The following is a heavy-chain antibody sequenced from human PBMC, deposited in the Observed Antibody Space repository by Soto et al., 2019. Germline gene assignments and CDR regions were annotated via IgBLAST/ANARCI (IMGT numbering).Heavy chain of an antibody. Sequence: PGGSLRLSCAASGFTFSSYGMHWVRQAPGRGLEWVASISSRSTNIDYADSVKGRFTISRDNAKNLVSLQMSSLRGEDTALYYCAKFTEPGYSSIWYYFEYWGQGTPVTVSS. D-gene: IGHD6-19*01. CDR2: ISSRSTNI. J-gene: IGHJ4*02. CDR3: AKFTEPGYSSIWYYFEY. V-gene: IGHV3-21*06. CDR1: GFTFSSYG.